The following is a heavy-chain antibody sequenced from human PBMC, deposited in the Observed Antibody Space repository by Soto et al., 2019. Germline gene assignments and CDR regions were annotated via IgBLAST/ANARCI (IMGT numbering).Heavy chain of an antibody. Sequence: QVQLVQSGPEVKKPGASVKISCKASGYTFSTYGFSWVRQAPGQGLECMGWIGTHNGDTNYVQKFQVRGTMTTDTSTPTAYMELRSLTSDDTAVYFCARDWRGAEGFDPWGQGTLVTVSS. CDR1: GYTFSTYG. D-gene: IGHD3-3*01. J-gene: IGHJ5*02. CDR2: IGTHNGDT. CDR3: ARDWRGAEGFDP. V-gene: IGHV1-18*01.